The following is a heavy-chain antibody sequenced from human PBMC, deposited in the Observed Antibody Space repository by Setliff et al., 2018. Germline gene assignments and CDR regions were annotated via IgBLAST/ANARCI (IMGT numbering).Heavy chain of an antibody. D-gene: IGHD7-27*01. CDR2: IIPIFGTA. Sequence: GASVKVSCKASGGTFSSYAISWVRQAPGQGLEWMGGIIPIFGTANYAQKFQGRVTITTDESTSTAYMELSSLRSEDTAVYYCARDKSPTGVLPQWYFDLWGRGTLVTVSS. J-gene: IGHJ2*01. CDR3: ARDKSPTGVLPQWYFDL. V-gene: IGHV1-69*05. CDR1: GGTFSSYA.